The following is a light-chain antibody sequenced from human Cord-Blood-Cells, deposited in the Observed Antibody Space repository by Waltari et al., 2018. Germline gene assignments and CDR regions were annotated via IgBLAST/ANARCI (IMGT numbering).Light chain of an antibody. CDR2: EVI. Sequence: QPALTQPPSASGSPGQSVTIPCTGTSSDVGGYNYVSWHQQHPVKAPKLMIYEVIKRPSGVPDRFSGSKSGNTASLTVSGLQAEDEADYYCSSYAGSNNFVFGTGTKVTVL. J-gene: IGLJ1*01. CDR3: SSYAGSNNFV. CDR1: SSDVGGYNY. V-gene: IGLV2-8*01.